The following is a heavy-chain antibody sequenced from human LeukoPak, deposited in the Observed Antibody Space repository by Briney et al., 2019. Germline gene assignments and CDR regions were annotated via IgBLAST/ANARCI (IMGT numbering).Heavy chain of an antibody. CDR3: ARGADGVSSNSRGWFDP. Sequence: GGSLRLSCAPSGFTFSSYNMKWVRQAPGKGLEWVSSISTSSSYIYYADSVKGRFTISRDNARNSLYLQMNTLRAEDTAVYSCARGADGVSSNSRGWFDPRGQGTLVTVSS. D-gene: IGHD2-15*01. J-gene: IGHJ5*02. V-gene: IGHV3-21*01. CDR1: GFTFSSYN. CDR2: ISTSSSYI.